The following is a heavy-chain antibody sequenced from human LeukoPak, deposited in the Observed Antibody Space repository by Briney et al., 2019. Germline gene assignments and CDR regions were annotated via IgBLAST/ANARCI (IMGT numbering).Heavy chain of an antibody. CDR1: GYTFTSYY. CDR2: INPSGGST. J-gene: IGHJ6*03. D-gene: IGHD2-15*01. Sequence: ALVKVSCKASGYTFTSYYMHWVRQAPGQGLEWMGIINPSGGSTSYAQKFQGRVTMTRDMSTSTVYMELSSLRSEDTAVYYYARAALPTYYYYYMDVWGKGTTVTVSS. V-gene: IGHV1-46*01. CDR3: ARAALPTYYYYYMDV.